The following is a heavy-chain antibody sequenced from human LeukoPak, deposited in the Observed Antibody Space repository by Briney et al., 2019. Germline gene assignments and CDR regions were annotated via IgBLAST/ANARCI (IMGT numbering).Heavy chain of an antibody. CDR3: ARDRIRDGYNLIGDGMDV. CDR1: GFTVSSNY. CDR2: IYSGGST. D-gene: IGHD5-24*01. V-gene: IGHV3-53*01. J-gene: IGHJ6*02. Sequence: GGSLRLSCAASGFTVSSNYMSWVRQAPGKGLEWVSVIYSGGSTYYADSVKGRFTISRDNSKNTLYLQMNSLRAEDTAVYYCARDRIRDGYNLIGDGMDVWGQGTTVTVSS.